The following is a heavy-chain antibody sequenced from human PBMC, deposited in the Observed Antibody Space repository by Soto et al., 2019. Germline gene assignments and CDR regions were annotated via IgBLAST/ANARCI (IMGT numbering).Heavy chain of an antibody. V-gene: IGHV3-7*01. D-gene: IGHD3-10*01. CDR3: AKDRVGVYYGL. CDR1: GFSLSSSW. Sequence: EGQLVESGGGLVQPGGSLRLSCAVTGFSLSSSWMSWLRQAPGKGLEWVANIKEDGSVKDYVDSVKGRFTISRDIAKNSVDLQMNSLRAEDTAVYYCAKDRVGVYYGLWGQGTQVTVSS. J-gene: IGHJ4*02. CDR2: IKEDGSVK.